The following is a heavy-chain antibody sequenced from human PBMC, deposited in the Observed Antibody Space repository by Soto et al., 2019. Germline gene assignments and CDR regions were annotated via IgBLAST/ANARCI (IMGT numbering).Heavy chain of an antibody. V-gene: IGHV1-69*12. CDR3: ASRGARDYYDARGYG. J-gene: IGHJ1*01. D-gene: IGHD3-22*01. CDR1: GGTFSNYA. CDR2: IIPIFGTT. Sequence: QVQLVQSGAEVKKPGSSVKVSCKASGGTFSNYALSWVRQAPGQGLEWMGDIIPIFGTTNNAQKYQGRVTITADEATRTADMELSSLRSEDTAVYYCASRGARDYYDARGYGWGQGTLVTVFS.